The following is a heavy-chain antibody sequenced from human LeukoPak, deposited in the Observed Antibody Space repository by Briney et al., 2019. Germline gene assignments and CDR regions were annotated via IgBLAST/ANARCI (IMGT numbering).Heavy chain of an antibody. Sequence: GGSLRLSCAASGFTFSSYAMSWVRQAPGKGLEWVSAISGSGGSTYYADSVKGRFTISRDNSKNTLYLQMNSLRAEDTAVYYCAKVIVVVPAAISTQQGFDPWGQGTLVTVSS. CDR2: ISGSGGST. D-gene: IGHD2-2*01. CDR3: AKVIVVVPAAISTQQGFDP. CDR1: GFTFSSYA. J-gene: IGHJ5*02. V-gene: IGHV3-23*01.